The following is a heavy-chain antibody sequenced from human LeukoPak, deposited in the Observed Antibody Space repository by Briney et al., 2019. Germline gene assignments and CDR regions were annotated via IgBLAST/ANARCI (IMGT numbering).Heavy chain of an antibody. J-gene: IGHJ3*02. CDR1: GYTFTSYG. D-gene: IGHD2-2*01. V-gene: IGHV1-8*03. CDR3: ARGMVPAEDAFDI. CDR2: MNPNSGNT. Sequence: ASVKVSCKASGYTFTSYGISWVRQAPGQGLEWMGWMNPNSGNTGYAQKFQGRVTITRNTSISTAYMELSSLRSEDTAVYYCARGMVPAEDAFDIWGQGTMVTVSS.